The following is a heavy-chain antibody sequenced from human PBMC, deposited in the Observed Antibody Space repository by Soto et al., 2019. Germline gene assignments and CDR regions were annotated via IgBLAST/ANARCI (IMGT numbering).Heavy chain of an antibody. D-gene: IGHD5-12*01. J-gene: IGHJ4*02. CDR1: GDSLSRADYC. CDR2: ICYGGST. V-gene: IGHV4-30-4*08. CDR3: AREESGLFDY. Sequence: SETLSLTCTVSGDSLSRADYCWSWTRQAPGKGLEWIGYICYGGSTYHSPSLKSRTSMSVDTSKKQFSLTLTSVTAADTAVYYCAREESGLFDYWRQGRLVTVSS.